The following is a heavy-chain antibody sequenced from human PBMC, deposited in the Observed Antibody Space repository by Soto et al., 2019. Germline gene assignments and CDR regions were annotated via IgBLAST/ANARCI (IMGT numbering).Heavy chain of an antibody. V-gene: IGHV1-18*01. CDR1: GYTFTSYG. D-gene: IGHD2-15*01. CDR3: AADLGYCSGGSCSGRYYYYYYGMDV. J-gene: IGHJ6*02. Sequence: ASVKVSCKASGYTFTSYGISWVRQAPGQGLEWMGWISAYNGNTNYAQKLQGRVTMTTDTSTSTAYMELRSLKSDDTAVYYCAADLGYCSGGSCSGRYYYYYYGMDVWGQGTTVTVSS. CDR2: ISAYNGNT.